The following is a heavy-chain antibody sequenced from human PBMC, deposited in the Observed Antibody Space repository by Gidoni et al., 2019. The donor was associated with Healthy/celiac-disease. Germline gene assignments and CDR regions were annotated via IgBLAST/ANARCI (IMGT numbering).Heavy chain of an antibody. CDR1: GFTFSSYA. J-gene: IGHJ6*02. V-gene: IGHV3-23*01. Sequence: VQLLESGGGLVQPGGSLRLSCAASGFTFSSYAMSWVRQAPGKGLEWVSAISGGGGSTYYADSVKGRFTISRDNSKNTLYLQMNSLRAEDTAVYYCANPPMDYYYYYGMDVWGQGTTVTVSS. CDR3: ANPPMDYYYYYGMDV. CDR2: ISGGGGST.